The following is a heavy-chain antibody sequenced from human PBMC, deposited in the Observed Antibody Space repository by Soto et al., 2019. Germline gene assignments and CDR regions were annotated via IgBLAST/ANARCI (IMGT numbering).Heavy chain of an antibody. V-gene: IGHV3-23*01. J-gene: IGHJ4*02. Sequence: EVQLLESGGGLVQPGGSLRLSCAASGFTFSNYAISWVRQAPGKGLEWVSIISGSGDTPYYADSVKGRFTISRDNSRNTLYLQMNSLSAGDSAKYYCAKEGTSGLYYFDYWGPGTLVTVSS. CDR3: AKEGTSGLYYFDY. D-gene: IGHD6-19*01. CDR1: GFTFSNYA. CDR2: ISGSGDTP.